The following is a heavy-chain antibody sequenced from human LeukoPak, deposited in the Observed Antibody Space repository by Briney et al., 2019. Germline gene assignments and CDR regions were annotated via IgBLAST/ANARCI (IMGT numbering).Heavy chain of an antibody. V-gene: IGHV4-59*04. CDR1: GGSISSYY. Sequence: SETLSLTCTVSGGSISSYYWSWIRQPPGKGLEWIGYIYHSGSTYYNPSLKSRVTISVDRSKNQFSLKLSSVTAADTAVYYCAGLTYYYDSSGYYWFDPWGQGTLVTVSS. J-gene: IGHJ5*02. CDR3: AGLTYYYDSSGYYWFDP. CDR2: IYHSGST. D-gene: IGHD3-22*01.